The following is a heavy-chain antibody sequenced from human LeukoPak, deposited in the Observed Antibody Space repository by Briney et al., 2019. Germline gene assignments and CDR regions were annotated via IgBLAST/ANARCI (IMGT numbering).Heavy chain of an antibody. V-gene: IGHV4-39*07. J-gene: IGHJ3*02. D-gene: IGHD3-3*01. CDR3: ARAGWGGNDFHI. Sequence: SETLSLTCSVSGASINRNNHYWGWIRQPPGKGLEWIGTIYSSGSTYYNPSLKSQVTISMDTSKNQFSLTLISVTAADTAVYYCARAGWGGNDFHIWGQGTMVTVSS. CDR1: GASINRNNHY. CDR2: IYSSGST.